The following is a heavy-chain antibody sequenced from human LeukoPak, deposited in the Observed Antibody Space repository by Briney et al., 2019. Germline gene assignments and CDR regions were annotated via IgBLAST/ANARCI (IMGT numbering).Heavy chain of an antibody. CDR1: GGSISSSNW. Sequence: SETLSLTCAVSGGSISSSNWWSWVRQPPGKGLEWIGSIYYSGSTYYNPSLKSRVTISVDTSKNQFSLKLSSVTAADTAVYYCARERDYGDYAAFDYWGQGTLVTVSS. V-gene: IGHV4-4*02. J-gene: IGHJ4*02. CDR2: IYYSGST. D-gene: IGHD4-17*01. CDR3: ARERDYGDYAAFDY.